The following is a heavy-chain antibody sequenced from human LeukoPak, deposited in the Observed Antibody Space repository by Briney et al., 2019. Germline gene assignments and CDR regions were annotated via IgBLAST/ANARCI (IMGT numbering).Heavy chain of an antibody. V-gene: IGHV4-59*01. Sequence: AETLSLTCTVSGGSMSSYYWSWIRQPPGKGLEWIGYIYYSGSTNYNLSLKSRVTISVDTSKNQCSLKLSPVTAADTAVYYCARDVSLVGGFDYWGQGTLVTVSS. D-gene: IGHD3-10*01. CDR3: ARDVSLVGGFDY. CDR1: GGSMSSYY. J-gene: IGHJ4*02. CDR2: IYYSGST.